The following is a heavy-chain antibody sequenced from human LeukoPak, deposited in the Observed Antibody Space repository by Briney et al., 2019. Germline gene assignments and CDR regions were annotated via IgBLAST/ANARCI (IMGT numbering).Heavy chain of an antibody. Sequence: SETLSLTCTVSGGSISSSSYYWGWIRQPPGKGLEWIGSIYYSGSTYYNPSLKSRVTISVDTSKNQFSLKLSSVTPEDTAVYYCARDKRGDFWSGYPSYYMDVWGKGTTVTVSS. V-gene: IGHV4-39*02. CDR3: ARDKRGDFWSGYPSYYMDV. D-gene: IGHD3-3*01. CDR2: IYYSGST. CDR1: GGSISSSSYY. J-gene: IGHJ6*03.